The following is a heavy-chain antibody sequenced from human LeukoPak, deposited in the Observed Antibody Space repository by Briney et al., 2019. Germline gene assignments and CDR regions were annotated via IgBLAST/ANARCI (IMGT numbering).Heavy chain of an antibody. Sequence: SETLSLTCTVSGGSISSGGYYWSWIRQHPGMGLEWIGYIYYSGSTNYNPSLNSRVTISVDTSKNQFSLKLSSVTAADTAVYYCARTGLYHNYFDYWGQGTLVTVSS. D-gene: IGHD2-2*02. CDR2: IYYSGST. J-gene: IGHJ4*02. V-gene: IGHV4-61*08. CDR1: GGSISSGGYY. CDR3: ARTGLYHNYFDY.